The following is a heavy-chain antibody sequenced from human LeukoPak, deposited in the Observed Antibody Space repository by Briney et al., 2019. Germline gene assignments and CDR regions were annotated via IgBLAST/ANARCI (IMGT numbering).Heavy chain of an antibody. CDR2: INHSGST. Sequence: SETLSLTCAVYGGSFSGYYWSWIRQPPGKWLEWIGEINHSGSTNYNPSLKSRFTISVDTSKNQFSLKLSAVTAADTAVYYCARRDGYNYYYFDYWGQGTLVTVSS. CDR1: GGSFSGYY. D-gene: IGHD5-24*01. CDR3: ARRDGYNYYYFDY. V-gene: IGHV4-34*01. J-gene: IGHJ4*02.